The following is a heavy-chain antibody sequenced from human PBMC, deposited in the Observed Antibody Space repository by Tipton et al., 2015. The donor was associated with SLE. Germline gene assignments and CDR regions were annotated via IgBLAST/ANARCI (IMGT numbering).Heavy chain of an antibody. J-gene: IGHJ4*02. CDR3: AKGPHYYDSSGYSGY. Sequence: GSLRLSCAASGFTFSSYGMHWVRQAPGKGLEWVAFIRYDGSNKYYADSVKGRFTISRDNSKNTLYLQMNSLRAEDTAVYYCAKGPHYYDSSGYSGYWGQGTLVTVSS. CDR2: IRYDGSNK. CDR1: GFTFSSYG. D-gene: IGHD3-22*01. V-gene: IGHV3-30*02.